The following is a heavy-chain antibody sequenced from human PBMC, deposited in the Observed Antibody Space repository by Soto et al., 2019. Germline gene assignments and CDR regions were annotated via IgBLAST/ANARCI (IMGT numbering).Heavy chain of an antibody. CDR3: ATRGSGSYYDY. D-gene: IGHD1-26*01. J-gene: IGHJ4*02. V-gene: IGHV3-23*01. CDR2: ISGSGDST. Sequence: EVQLLESGGGLVQPGGSLRLSCAASGFTFSSYAMRWVRQAPVKGLEWVSAISGSGDSTYYADSAKGRFTISRDNSKNTLSLQMNSLRAEYTAVYYCATRGSGSYYDYWGQGTLVTVSS. CDR1: GFTFSSYA.